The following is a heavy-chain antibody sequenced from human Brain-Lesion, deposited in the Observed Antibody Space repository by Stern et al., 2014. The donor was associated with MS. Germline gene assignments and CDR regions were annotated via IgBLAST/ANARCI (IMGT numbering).Heavy chain of an antibody. D-gene: IGHD3-3*01. V-gene: IGHV1-2*02. Sequence: VQLVQSGAEVKKPGASVKVSCKTSGYIFTGYYIHWVRQAPGQGLDWMAWINPNTGGPKYAQKFQGRVTMSRDTSIRTAYVELSSLTSDDTAVYYCARDQRGITIFGVVTDYYYLGMDVWGQGTTVTVSS. CDR2: INPNTGGP. J-gene: IGHJ6*02. CDR3: ARDQRGITIFGVVTDYYYLGMDV. CDR1: GYIFTGYY.